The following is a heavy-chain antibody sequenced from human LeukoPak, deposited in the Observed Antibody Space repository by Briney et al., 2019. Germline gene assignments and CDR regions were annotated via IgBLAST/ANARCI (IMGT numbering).Heavy chain of an antibody. Sequence: PSETLSLTCAVYGGSFSGYCWSWIRQPPGKGLEWIGEINHSGTTNYNPSLKSRVTISVDTSKNQFSLKLSSVTAADTAVYYCARSSIYYDSSGYRIWGQRTLVTVSS. V-gene: IGHV4-34*01. J-gene: IGHJ4*02. CDR2: INHSGTT. CDR3: ARSSIYYDSSGYRI. CDR1: GGSFSGYC. D-gene: IGHD3-22*01.